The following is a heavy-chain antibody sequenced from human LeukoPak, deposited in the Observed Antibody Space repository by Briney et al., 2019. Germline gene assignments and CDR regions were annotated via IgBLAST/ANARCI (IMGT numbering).Heavy chain of an antibody. CDR1: GFTVSSNY. V-gene: IGHV3-23*01. CDR3: TTDLMTGFSSGWYFAY. CDR2: TAGSEDST. D-gene: IGHD6-19*01. Sequence: GGSLRLSCAASGFTVSSNYMSWVRQAPGEGLEWVAVTAGSEDSTHYADSVRGRFIISTDNSKNRLYLQMNSLRAEDTAEYYCTTDLMTGFSSGWYFAYWGQGTLVTVSS. J-gene: IGHJ4*02.